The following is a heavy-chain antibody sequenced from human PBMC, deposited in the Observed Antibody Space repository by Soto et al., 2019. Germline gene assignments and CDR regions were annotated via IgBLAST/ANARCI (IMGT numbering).Heavy chain of an antibody. Sequence: PXETLSLTCTVSGCSITSYCCSWIRQPPGKGLDWIGYIFYSGSTNYNPSLKSRVTISVDTSKNQFSLKLSSVTAADTAGYYCARKGYNYDYRGQGPLVTVSS. D-gene: IGHD5-18*01. CDR1: GCSITSYC. CDR3: ARKGYNYDY. CDR2: IFYSGST. V-gene: IGHV4-59*01. J-gene: IGHJ4*02.